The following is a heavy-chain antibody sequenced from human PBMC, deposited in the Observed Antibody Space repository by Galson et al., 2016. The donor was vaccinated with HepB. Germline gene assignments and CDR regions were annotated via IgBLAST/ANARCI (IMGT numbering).Heavy chain of an antibody. CDR1: GYTFTNYP. J-gene: IGHJ4*02. D-gene: IGHD6-19*01. Sequence: SVKVSCKASGYTFTNYPISWVRQAPGQGLEWMGGITYSGHTKYAQNFQDRFTMTTDTSTSTAYMDLRSLKSDDTAVYYCARRDSSGWYLYWGQGTLVTVSS. V-gene: IGHV1-18*04. CDR2: ITYSGHT. CDR3: ARRDSSGWYLY.